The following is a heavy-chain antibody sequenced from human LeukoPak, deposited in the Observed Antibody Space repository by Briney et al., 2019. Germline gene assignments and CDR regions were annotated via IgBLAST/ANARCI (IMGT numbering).Heavy chain of an antibody. CDR3: ARDVAAAASHLDY. CDR1: GFIFSSYE. CDR2: ISTRGNTV. D-gene: IGHD2-15*01. Sequence: GGSLRLSCAASGFIFSSYEMNWVRQAPGKGLEWVSYISTRGNTVYYADSVKGRFTISRDNAKNSLYLQMDSLRAEDTGLYYCARDVAAAASHLDYWGQGTLVTVSS. V-gene: IGHV3-48*03. J-gene: IGHJ4*02.